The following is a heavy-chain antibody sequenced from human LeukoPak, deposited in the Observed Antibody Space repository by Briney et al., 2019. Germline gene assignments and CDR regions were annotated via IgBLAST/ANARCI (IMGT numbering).Heavy chain of an antibody. CDR1: GFIFSSYS. CDR2: ISGSSSLI. D-gene: IGHD6-19*01. Sequence: GGSLRLSCAASGFIFSSYSMTWVRQAPGKGLEWVSSISGSSSLIYYADSVRGRFTISRDNAQNSLFLQMDSLRAEDTAVYYCARVTGSSGWYSMDVWGQGTTVTVSS. V-gene: IGHV3-21*01. J-gene: IGHJ6*02. CDR3: ARVTGSSGWYSMDV.